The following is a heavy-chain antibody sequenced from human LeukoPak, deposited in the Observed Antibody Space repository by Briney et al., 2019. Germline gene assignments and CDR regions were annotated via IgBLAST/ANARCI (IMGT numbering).Heavy chain of an antibody. CDR2: IYYSGTT. V-gene: IGHV4-59*12. D-gene: IGHD6-13*01. J-gene: IGHJ5*02. CDR3: ATRPDIAATGPGWFDP. CDR1: GGSISSYY. Sequence: KPSETLSLTCTVSGGSISSYYWSWIRQPPGKGLEWIGYIYYSGTTNYNPSLKSRVTISVDTSKNQFSLKVTSVTAADTAVYYCATRPDIAATGPGWFDPWGQGTLVTVSS.